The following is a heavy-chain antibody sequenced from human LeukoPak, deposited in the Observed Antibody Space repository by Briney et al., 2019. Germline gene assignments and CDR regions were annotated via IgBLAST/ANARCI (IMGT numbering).Heavy chain of an antibody. V-gene: IGHV3-11*01. J-gene: IGHJ4*02. Sequence: GGSLRLSCAASGFTFSDYYMSWIRQAPGKRLEWVSYINSSGYTIYYADSVKGRFTISRDNAKNSLYLQMNSLRAEDTGVYYCARDADYGDYYFDYWGQGTLVTVSS. CDR1: GFTFSDYY. CDR3: ARDADYGDYYFDY. CDR2: INSSGYTI. D-gene: IGHD4-17*01.